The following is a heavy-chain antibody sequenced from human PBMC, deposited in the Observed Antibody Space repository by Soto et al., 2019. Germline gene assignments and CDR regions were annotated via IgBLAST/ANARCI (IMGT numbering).Heavy chain of an antibody. J-gene: IGHJ5*02. CDR2: IYHSGST. CDR1: SGSISSSNW. D-gene: IGHD2-2*01. Sequence: SETLSLTCAVSSGSISSSNWWSWVRQPPGKGLEWIGEIYHSGSTNYNPSLKSRVTISVDKSKNQFSLKLSSVTAADTAVYYCASSPAHNWFDPWGQGTLVTVSS. CDR3: ASSPAHNWFDP. V-gene: IGHV4-4*02.